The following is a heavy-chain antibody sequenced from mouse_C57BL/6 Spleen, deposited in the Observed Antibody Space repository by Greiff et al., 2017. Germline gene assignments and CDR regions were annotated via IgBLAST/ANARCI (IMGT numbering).Heavy chain of an antibody. V-gene: IGHV1-80*01. CDR2: IYPGDGDT. CDR1: GYAFSSYW. D-gene: IGHD1-1*01. J-gene: IGHJ1*03. Sequence: QVQLKQSGAELVKPGASVKISCKASGYAFSSYWMNWVKQRPGKGLEWIGQIYPGDGDTNYNGKFKGKATLTADKSSSTAYMQLSSLTSEDSAVYFCAGGTVVAPYWYFDVWGTGTTVTVSS. CDR3: AGGTVVAPYWYFDV.